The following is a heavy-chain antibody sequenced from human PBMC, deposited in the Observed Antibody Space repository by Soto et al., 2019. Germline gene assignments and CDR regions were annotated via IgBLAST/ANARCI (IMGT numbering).Heavy chain of an antibody. CDR1: GYTFTGYA. D-gene: IGHD3-16*02. CDR2: INAGNGNT. V-gene: IGHV1-3*05. Sequence: QVQLVQSGAEEKKPGASVKVSCEASGYTFTGYAIHWVRQAPGQSLEWMGWINAGNGNTKYSQKFQGRVTITRDTSASTAYMELSSLRSEDTAVYYCASSAISPFGGLIGPFDYWGQGNLVIVSS. J-gene: IGHJ4*02. CDR3: ASSAISPFGGLIGPFDY.